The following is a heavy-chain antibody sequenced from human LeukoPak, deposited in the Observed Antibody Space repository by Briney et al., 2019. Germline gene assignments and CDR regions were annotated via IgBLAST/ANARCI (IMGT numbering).Heavy chain of an antibody. Sequence: GESLKISCKGSGYSFARNWIGWVRQMPGKGLEWMGIIYPDDSDTRYSPSFQGQVTISVDKSISTAYLQWSSLKASDTAMYYCAIQSPYDSSGYYYGYWGQGTLVTVSS. V-gene: IGHV5-51*01. D-gene: IGHD3-22*01. CDR2: IYPDDSDT. CDR3: AIQSPYDSSGYYYGY. J-gene: IGHJ4*02. CDR1: GYSFARNW.